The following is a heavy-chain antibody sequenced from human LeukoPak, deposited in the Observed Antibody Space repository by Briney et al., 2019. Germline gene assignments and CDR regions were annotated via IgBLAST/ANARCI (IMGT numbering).Heavy chain of an antibody. CDR2: ISGSGGST. CDR1: GFTFSSYA. CDR3: AKDGTIFGVVIASYYYYGMDV. J-gene: IGHJ6*02. D-gene: IGHD3-3*01. V-gene: IGHV3-23*01. Sequence: GGSLRLSCAASGFTFSSYAMSWVRQAPGKGLEWVSAISGSGGSTYDADSVKGRFTISRDNSKNTLYLQMNSLRAEDTAVYYCAKDGTIFGVVIASYYYYGMDVWGQGTTVTVSS.